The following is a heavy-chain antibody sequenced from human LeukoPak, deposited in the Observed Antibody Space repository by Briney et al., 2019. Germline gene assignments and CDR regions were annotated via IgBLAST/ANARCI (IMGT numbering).Heavy chain of an antibody. CDR2: INWNGGST. CDR1: GFTFDDYG. V-gene: IGHV3-20*04. Sequence: GGSLRLSCAASGFTFDDYGMSWVRQAPGKGLEWISGINWNGGSTGYADSVKGRFTISRDNAKNSLYLQMNSLRAEDTALYYCARAAGTGYYYYMDVWGKGTTVTVSS. J-gene: IGHJ6*03. CDR3: ARAAGTGYYYYMDV. D-gene: IGHD1-1*01.